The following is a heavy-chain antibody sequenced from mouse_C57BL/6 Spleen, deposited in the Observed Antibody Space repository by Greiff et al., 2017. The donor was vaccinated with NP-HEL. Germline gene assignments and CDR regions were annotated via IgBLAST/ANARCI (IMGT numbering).Heavy chain of an antibody. V-gene: IGHV1-59*01. D-gene: IGHD1-1*02. Sequence: QVQLQQPGAELVRPGTSVKLSCKASGYTFTSYWMHWVKQRPGHGLEWIGVIDPSDSYTNYNQKFKGKATLTVDTSSSTAYMQLSSLTSEDSAVYYCARGGVAEGYWGQGTTLTVSS. J-gene: IGHJ2*01. CDR3: ARGGVAEGY. CDR1: GYTFTSYW. CDR2: IDPSDSYT.